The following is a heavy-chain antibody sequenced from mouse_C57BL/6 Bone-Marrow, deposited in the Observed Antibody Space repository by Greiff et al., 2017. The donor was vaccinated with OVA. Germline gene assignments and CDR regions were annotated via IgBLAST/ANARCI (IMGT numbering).Heavy chain of an antibody. CDR1: GYTFTSYW. J-gene: IGHJ1*03. D-gene: IGHD1-1*01. Sequence: VKLQQPGAELVRPGTSVKLSCKASGYTFTSYWMHWVKQRPGQGLEWIGVIDPSDSYTNSNQKFKGKATLTVDTSSSTAYMQLSSLTSEDSAVYYCARGGTTVVTFYWYFDVWGTGTTVTVSS. CDR3: ARGGTTVVTFYWYFDV. CDR2: IDPSDSYT. V-gene: IGHV1-59*01.